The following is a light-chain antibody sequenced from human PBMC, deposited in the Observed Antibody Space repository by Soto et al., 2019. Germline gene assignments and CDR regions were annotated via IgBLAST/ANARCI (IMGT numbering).Light chain of an antibody. J-gene: IGKJ3*01. CDR1: QSVSSY. V-gene: IGKV3-11*01. Sequence: EIVLTQSPATLSLSPGERATLSCRASQSVSSYLAWYQQKPGQAPRLLIYDASNRATGIPARFSGSGSGTDFTLTISIRGTEDVAVYYCQQRSNWPPTFGPGTKVDIK. CDR3: QQRSNWPPT. CDR2: DAS.